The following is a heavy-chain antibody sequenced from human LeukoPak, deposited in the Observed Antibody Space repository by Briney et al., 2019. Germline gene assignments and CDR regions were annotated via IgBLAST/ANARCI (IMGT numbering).Heavy chain of an antibody. D-gene: IGHD6-13*01. V-gene: IGHV4-59*08. CDR1: GGSISSYY. CDR3: ARHPQLARHFDY. J-gene: IGHJ4*02. CDR2: IYYSGST. Sequence: SETLSLTCTVSGGSISSYYWSWIRQPPGKGLEWIGYIYYSGSTNYNPSLKSRVTISVDTSKNQFSLKLSSVTAADTAVYYCARHPQLARHFDYWGQGTLVTVSS.